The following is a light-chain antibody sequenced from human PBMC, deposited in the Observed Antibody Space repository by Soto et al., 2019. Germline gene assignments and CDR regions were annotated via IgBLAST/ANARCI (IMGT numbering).Light chain of an antibody. CDR3: SSFTSRFTFNYI. V-gene: IGLV2-11*01. Sequence: QSALTQPRSVSGSPGQSVIISCAGTSSDVGAYNYVSWYQQHPGKAPKIIIYEVTNRPSGVSNRFSGSKSGNTASLTISGLQAEDDADYYCSSFTSRFTFNYIFGTGTKLTVL. J-gene: IGLJ1*01. CDR2: EVT. CDR1: SSDVGAYNY.